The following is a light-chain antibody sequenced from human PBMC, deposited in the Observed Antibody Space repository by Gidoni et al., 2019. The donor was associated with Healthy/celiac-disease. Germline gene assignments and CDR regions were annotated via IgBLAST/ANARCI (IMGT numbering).Light chain of an antibody. V-gene: IGKV3-15*01. J-gene: IGKJ1*01. CDR1: QSVSSN. CDR3: QQYNNWT. Sequence: EIVMPQSPATLSVSPVERATLSCRASQSVSSNLAWYQQKPGQAPRLLIYGASTRATGIPARFSGSGSGTEFTLTISSLQSEDFAVYYCQQYNNWTFGQGTKVEIK. CDR2: GAS.